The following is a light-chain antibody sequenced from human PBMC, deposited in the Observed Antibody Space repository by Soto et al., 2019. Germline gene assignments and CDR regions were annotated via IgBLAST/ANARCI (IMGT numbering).Light chain of an antibody. CDR1: QTISSW. Sequence: DIQITESPSTLSGCVGDRGTVTFRASQTISSWLAWYQQKPGKAPKLLIYKASTLKSGVPSRFSGSGSGTEFTLTISSLQPDDFATYYCQHYNSYSEAFGQGTQVDIK. J-gene: IGKJ1*01. CDR2: KAS. V-gene: IGKV1-5*03. CDR3: QHYNSYSEA.